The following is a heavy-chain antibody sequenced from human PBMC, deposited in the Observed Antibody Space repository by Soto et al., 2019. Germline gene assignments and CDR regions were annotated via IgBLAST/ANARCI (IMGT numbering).Heavy chain of an antibody. CDR1: GFTFNTSG. V-gene: IGHV3-30*03. D-gene: IGHD2-21*02. CDR3: ATKVRVTNYLYYGMDV. J-gene: IGHJ6*02. Sequence: GGSLRLSCAASGFTFNTSGMHWVRQAPGKGLEWVAVIAFDGSQEFYGDSVRGRFTISRDNSKNTLFLQMKSLTPEDTAVYYCATKVRVTNYLYYGMDVWGQGTTVTVSS. CDR2: IAFDGSQE.